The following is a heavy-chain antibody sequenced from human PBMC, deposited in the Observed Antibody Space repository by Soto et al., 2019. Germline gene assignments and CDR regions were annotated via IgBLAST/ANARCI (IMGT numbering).Heavy chain of an antibody. CDR2: IIPILGIA. Sequence: SSVKVSCNASGGAFSSYTISWVRQAPGQGLECMGRIIPILGIANYAQKFQGRVTITADKSTSTAYMELSSLRSEDTAVYYCARDQWFGELSHHYYYYYMDVWGKGTTVTVSS. V-gene: IGHV1-69*04. J-gene: IGHJ6*03. CDR1: GGAFSSYT. CDR3: ARDQWFGELSHHYYYYYMDV. D-gene: IGHD3-10*01.